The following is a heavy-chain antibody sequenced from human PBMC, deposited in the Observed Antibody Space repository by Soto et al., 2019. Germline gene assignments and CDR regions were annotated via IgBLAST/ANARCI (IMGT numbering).Heavy chain of an antibody. CDR1: GYTFTGYY. J-gene: IGHJ4*02. Sequence: ASVKVSCKASGYTFTGYYMHWVRQAPGQGLEWMGWINPNSGGTNYAQKFQGWVTMTRDTSISTAYMELSRLRSDDTAVYYCARCNCISTSCYGICFDYWGQGTLVTVSS. CDR3: ARCNCISTSCYGICFDY. V-gene: IGHV1-2*04. CDR2: INPNSGGT. D-gene: IGHD2-2*01.